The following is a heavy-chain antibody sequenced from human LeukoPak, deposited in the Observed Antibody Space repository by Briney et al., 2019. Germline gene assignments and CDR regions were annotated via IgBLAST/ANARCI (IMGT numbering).Heavy chain of an antibody. CDR1: GFTFTSSA. Sequence: SVKVSCKASGFTFTSSAMQWVRQARGQRLEWIGWIVVGSGNTNYAQKFQERVTITRDMSTSTAYMELSSLRSEDTAVYYCAADPIGSSGWYMDNWFDPWGQGTLVTVSS. V-gene: IGHV1-58*02. CDR3: AADPIGSSGWYMDNWFDP. J-gene: IGHJ5*02. D-gene: IGHD6-19*01. CDR2: IVVGSGNT.